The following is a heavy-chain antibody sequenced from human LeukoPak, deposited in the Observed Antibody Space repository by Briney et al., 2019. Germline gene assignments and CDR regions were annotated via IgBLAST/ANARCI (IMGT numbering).Heavy chain of an antibody. J-gene: IGHJ3*02. CDR2: INHSGST. V-gene: IGHV4-34*01. D-gene: IGHD6-13*01. CDR1: GGSFSGYY. Sequence: SETLSLTCAVYGGSFSGYYWSWIRQPPGKGLEWIGEINHSGSTSYNPSLKSRVTISVDTSKNQFSLKLSSVTAADTAVYYCARRNRLSAAGTGTPRAFDIWGQGTMVTVSS. CDR3: ARRNRLSAAGTGTPRAFDI.